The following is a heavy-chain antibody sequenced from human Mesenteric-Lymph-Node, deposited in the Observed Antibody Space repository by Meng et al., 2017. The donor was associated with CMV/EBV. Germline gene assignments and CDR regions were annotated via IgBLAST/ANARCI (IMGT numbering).Heavy chain of an antibody. Sequence: SLTCAVSGGSISSRNWWSWVRQPPGKGLEWIGEISHSGNTNYNPSLKSRVTISADKSKNQFSLKLSSVTAADTAVYHCASISNYWLDYWGQGTLVTVSS. V-gene: IGHV4-4*02. J-gene: IGHJ4*02. D-gene: IGHD4-11*01. CDR1: GGSISSRNW. CDR2: ISHSGNT. CDR3: ASISNYWLDY.